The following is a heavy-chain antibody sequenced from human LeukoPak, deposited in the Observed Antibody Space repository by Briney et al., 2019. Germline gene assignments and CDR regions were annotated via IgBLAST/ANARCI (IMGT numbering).Heavy chain of an antibody. CDR3: ARVRPAAMIGWYYYYGMDV. CDR1: GYTFTSYG. Sequence: GASVKVSCKASGYTFTSYGISWVRQAPGQGLEWMGWISAYNGNTNCAQKLQGRVTMTTDTSTSTAYMELRSLRSDDTAVYYCARVRPAAMIGWYYYYGMDVWGQGTTVTVSS. J-gene: IGHJ6*02. V-gene: IGHV1-18*01. CDR2: ISAYNGNT. D-gene: IGHD2-2*01.